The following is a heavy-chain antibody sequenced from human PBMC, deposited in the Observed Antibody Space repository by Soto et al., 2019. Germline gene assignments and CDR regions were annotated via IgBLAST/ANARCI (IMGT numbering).Heavy chain of an antibody. J-gene: IGHJ6*03. CDR3: SCGGRKVTTDYYSYMEV. V-gene: IGHV4-34*01. CDR2: INHSGST. Sequence: GKGLEWIGEINHSGSTNYNPSLKSRVTISVDTSKNQFSLKLSSVTAADTAVYYCSCGGRKVTTDYYSYMEVWCKGTTVIAFS. D-gene: IGHD2-21*01.